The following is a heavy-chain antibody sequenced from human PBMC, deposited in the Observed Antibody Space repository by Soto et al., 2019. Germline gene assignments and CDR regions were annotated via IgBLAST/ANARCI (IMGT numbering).Heavy chain of an antibody. CDR3: ARAGGTTVTGLWHFDS. D-gene: IGHD4-17*01. J-gene: IGHJ4*02. Sequence: VQLLESGGGLVQSGGSLRLSCAASGFTFSTYGMHWVRQPPGKGLEWLAAIWYDGTQKYYADSVKGRFIISRDNSKKTLYLEMNSLRAEDTAVYYCARAGGTTVTGLWHFDSWGQGTLVTVSS. V-gene: IGHV3-33*08. CDR2: IWYDGTQK. CDR1: GFTFSTYG.